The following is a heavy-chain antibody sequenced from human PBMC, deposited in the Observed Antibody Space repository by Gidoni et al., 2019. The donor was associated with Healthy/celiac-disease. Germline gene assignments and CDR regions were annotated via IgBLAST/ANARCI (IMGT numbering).Heavy chain of an antibody. V-gene: IGHV4-31*03. CDR3: ASLVDTAIHY. D-gene: IGHD5-18*01. CDR2: IYYSGST. Sequence: QVQLQESGPVLVKPSQTLSLTCTVPGGSISSGGYYWSWCRQHPGKGIEWIGYIYYSGSTYYNPSLKSRVTISVDTSKNQFSLKLSSVTAADTAVYYCASLVDTAIHYWGQGTLVTVSS. J-gene: IGHJ4*02. CDR1: GGSISSGGYY.